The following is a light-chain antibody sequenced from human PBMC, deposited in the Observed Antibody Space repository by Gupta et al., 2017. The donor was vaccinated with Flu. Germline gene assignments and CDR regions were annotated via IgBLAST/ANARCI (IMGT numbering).Light chain of an antibody. CDR3: QVWDSSTAV. J-gene: IGLJ7*01. Sequence: SYELTPPLSVSVALGQTARITCGGNNIGSKKGNWYQQKPGQAPVLVIYRDRNRPSGIPERFSGYNAGNTATLTISRAQAGDEADYYCQVWDSSTAVFGGGTQLTVL. CDR2: RDR. V-gene: IGLV3-9*01. CDR1: NIGSKK.